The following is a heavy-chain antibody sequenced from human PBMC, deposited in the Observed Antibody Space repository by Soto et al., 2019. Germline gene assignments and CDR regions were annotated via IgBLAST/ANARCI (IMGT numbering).Heavy chain of an antibody. D-gene: IGHD6-6*01. CDR3: AKGSSSSNY. CDR2: ISYDGSNK. CDR1: GFTFSSYG. V-gene: IGHV3-30*18. Sequence: GGSMRLSCAASGFTFSSYGMHWVRQAPGKGLEWVAVISYDGSNKYYADSVKGRFTISRDNSKNTLYLQMNSLRAEDTAVYYCAKGSSSSNYWGQGTLVTVSS. J-gene: IGHJ4*02.